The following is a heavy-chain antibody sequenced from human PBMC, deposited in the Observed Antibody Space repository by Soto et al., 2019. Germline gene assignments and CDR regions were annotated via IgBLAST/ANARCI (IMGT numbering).Heavy chain of an antibody. J-gene: IGHJ6*02. Sequence: TLSLTCTVSGGSIISGDYYWSWIRQPPGKGLEWIGYIYYSGDTSYNPSLKSRVTISIDTSKNQFSLKLSSVTAADTAFYYCAKRGAFLLGGTPDYSSPRNVGGQGTRSPVSS. D-gene: IGHD6-19*01. CDR3: AKRGAFLLGGTPDYSSPRNV. CDR2: IYYSGDT. V-gene: IGHV4-30-4*08. CDR1: GGSIISGDYY.